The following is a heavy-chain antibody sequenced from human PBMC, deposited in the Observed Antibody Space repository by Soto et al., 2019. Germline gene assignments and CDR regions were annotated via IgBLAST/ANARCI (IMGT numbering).Heavy chain of an antibody. CDR2: IKEDGSDR. CDR3: ARGYGDYVSDFDY. CDR1: GFTFSSYW. D-gene: IGHD4-17*01. V-gene: IGHV3-7*03. J-gene: IGHJ4*02. Sequence: PGGSLRLSCAASGFTFSSYWMSWVRQAPGKGLEWVTNIKEDGSDRYYVDFVTGRFTISRDNSKNSLYLQMNSLRAEDTAVYYCARGYGDYVSDFDYWGQGPLVTVSS.